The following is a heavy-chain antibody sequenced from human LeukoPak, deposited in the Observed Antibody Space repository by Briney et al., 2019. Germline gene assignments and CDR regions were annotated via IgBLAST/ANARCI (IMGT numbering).Heavy chain of an antibody. V-gene: IGHV3-21*01. CDR3: ARDLRSSGYYAFDY. CDR1: GFTFSSYS. Sequence: GGSLRLSCAASGFTFSSYSMNWVRQAPGKGLEWVSSISSSSSYIYYADSLKGRFTISRDNAKNSLYLQMNSLRAEDTAVYYCARDLRSSGYYAFDYWGQGTLVTVSS. CDR2: ISSSSSYI. J-gene: IGHJ4*02. D-gene: IGHD3-22*01.